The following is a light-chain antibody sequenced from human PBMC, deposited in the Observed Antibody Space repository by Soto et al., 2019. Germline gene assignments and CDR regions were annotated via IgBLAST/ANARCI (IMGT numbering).Light chain of an antibody. J-gene: IGKJ1*01. CDR1: QSVLYSSNNENY. Sequence: DIVMTQSPDSLAVSLGERATINCKSSQSVLYSSNNENYLAWYQQKPGQSPKLLIYWASTRESGVPDRFSGSGSGTDFTLTISSLQAEDVAVYYCQQYYRTPPTFGQGTKVEIK. V-gene: IGKV4-1*01. CDR3: QQYYRTPPT. CDR2: WAS.